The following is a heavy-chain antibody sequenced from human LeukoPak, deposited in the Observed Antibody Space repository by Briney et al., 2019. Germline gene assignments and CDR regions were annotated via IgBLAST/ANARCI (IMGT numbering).Heavy chain of an antibody. CDR1: GYTFTSYY. CDR2: INPSGGST. J-gene: IGHJ4*02. V-gene: IGHV1-46*01. CDR3: ARDRDYDFWSGYQQIDY. D-gene: IGHD3-3*01. Sequence: ASVKVSCKASGYTFTSYYMHWVRQAPGQGLEWMGIINPSGGSTSYAQKFQGRVTMTRDTSTSTVYMELSSLRSEDTAVYYCARDRDYDFWSGYQQIDYWGQGTLVTVSS.